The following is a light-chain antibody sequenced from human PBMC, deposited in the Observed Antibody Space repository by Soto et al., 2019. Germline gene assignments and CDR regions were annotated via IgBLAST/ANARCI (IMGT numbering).Light chain of an antibody. CDR3: QQYENLPT. V-gene: IGKV1-33*01. CDR1: QDISNY. CDR2: DAS. Sequence: EIQMTQSPSSLSASVGDRVTITCQASQDISNYLNWYQHKPGKAPKLLIYDASNLETGVPSRFSGSGSGTDLTFTISRLQPEDIATYYCQQYENLPTVGQGTRLE. J-gene: IGKJ5*01.